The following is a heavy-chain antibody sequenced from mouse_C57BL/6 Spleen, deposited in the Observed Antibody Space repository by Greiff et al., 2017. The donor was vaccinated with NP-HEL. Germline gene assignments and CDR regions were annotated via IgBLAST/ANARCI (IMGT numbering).Heavy chain of an antibody. J-gene: IGHJ3*01. Sequence: VQLQQPGAELVKPGASVKLSCKASGYTFTSYWMHWVKQRPGQGLEWIGMIHPNSGSTNYNEKFKSKATLTVDKSSSTAYMQLSSLTSEDSAVYYCATGGTAQAKVAYWGQGTLVTVSA. CDR2: IHPNSGST. CDR1: GYTFTSYW. CDR3: ATGGTAQAKVAY. V-gene: IGHV1-64*01. D-gene: IGHD3-2*02.